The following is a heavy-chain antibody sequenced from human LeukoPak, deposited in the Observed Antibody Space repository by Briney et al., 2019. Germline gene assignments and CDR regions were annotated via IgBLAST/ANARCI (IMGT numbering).Heavy chain of an antibody. CDR2: IKQDGSEK. J-gene: IGHJ4*02. CDR3: ARETSGWRFGF. V-gene: IGHV3-7*01. Sequence: GGSLRLSCVVSGFSFRSYWMSWVRQAPGKGLEWVANIKQDGSEKYYVDSVKGRFTISRDNSKNSLYLQMNSLRDEDTAVYYCARETSGWRFGFWGQGTLVSVSS. D-gene: IGHD6-19*01. CDR1: GFSFRSYW.